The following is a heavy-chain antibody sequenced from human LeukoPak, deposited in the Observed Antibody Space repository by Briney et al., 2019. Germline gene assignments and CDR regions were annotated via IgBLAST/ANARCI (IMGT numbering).Heavy chain of an antibody. CDR1: GFTFSVFA. J-gene: IGHJ4*02. Sequence: GGSLRLSCAASGFTFSVFAMTWVRQAPGKGLEWVSGISNSGDSTYYSDSVKGRFTISRDNSKNTLYLRLNSLRAEDTAVYYCAKSWGGLEYWGQGALVTVSS. CDR3: AKSWGGLEY. CDR2: ISNSGDST. V-gene: IGHV3-23*01. D-gene: IGHD7-27*01.